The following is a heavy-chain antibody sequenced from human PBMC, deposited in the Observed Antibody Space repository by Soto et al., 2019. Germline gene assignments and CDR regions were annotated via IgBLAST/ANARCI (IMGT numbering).Heavy chain of an antibody. CDR1: GFTFSSYW. D-gene: IGHD2-2*01. CDR2: IKQDGSEK. CDR3: ARCGFSSTRCYANVY. V-gene: IGHV3-7*01. J-gene: IGHJ4*02. Sequence: GGSLRLSCAASGFTFSSYWMSWVRQAPGKGLEWVANIKQDGSEKYYVDSVKGRFTISRDNAKNSLYLQMNSLRAEDTAVYYCARCGFSSTRCYANVYWGQGTLVNVSS.